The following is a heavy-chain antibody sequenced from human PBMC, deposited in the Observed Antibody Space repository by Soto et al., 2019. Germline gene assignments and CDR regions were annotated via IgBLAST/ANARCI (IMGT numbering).Heavy chain of an antibody. CDR2: VSYDGSNN. CDR3: AKDTYYHDSSGYYVFDY. CDR1: GFTFTDYG. Sequence: HVQLVESGGGVVQPGRSLRLSCADSGFTFTDYGMHWVRQAPGKGLEWVAVVSYDGSNNNNADSVKGRFTTSRGNSQNRVKLQMNSLRSEDTAVYYWAKDTYYHDSSGYYVFDYWGQGTLVTVSS. J-gene: IGHJ4*02. D-gene: IGHD3-22*01. V-gene: IGHV3-30*18.